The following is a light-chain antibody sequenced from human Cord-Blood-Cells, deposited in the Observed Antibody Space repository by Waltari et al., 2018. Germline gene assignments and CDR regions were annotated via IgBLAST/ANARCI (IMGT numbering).Light chain of an antibody. J-gene: IGLJ2*01. CDR1: KLGDKY. Sequence: SYELTQPPSVSVSPGQTATLTCSGEKLGDKYACWYQRKPGQSPVLVIYQDRKRPSGIPERFAGSNAGNTATLTISGTQAMDEADYYCQAWDSSTVVFGGGTKLTVL. CDR2: QDR. V-gene: IGLV3-1*01. CDR3: QAWDSSTVV.